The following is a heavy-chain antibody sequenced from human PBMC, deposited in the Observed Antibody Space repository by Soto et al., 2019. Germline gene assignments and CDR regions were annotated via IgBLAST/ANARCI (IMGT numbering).Heavy chain of an antibody. V-gene: IGHV1-2*02. Sequence: ASVKVSCKASEYTFTGYYLHWVRQAPGQRLEWIGWINPNGGGTIYAQKFQGRLTMTRDASITTAYMELSRLSSDDTAFYYCATSSDWSPLLDYWGQGTMVTVSS. J-gene: IGHJ4*02. D-gene: IGHD6-19*01. CDR2: INPNGGGT. CDR1: EYTFTGYY. CDR3: ATSSDWSPLLDY.